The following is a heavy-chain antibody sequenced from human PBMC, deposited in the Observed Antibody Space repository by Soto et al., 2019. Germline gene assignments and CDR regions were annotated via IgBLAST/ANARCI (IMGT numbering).Heavy chain of an antibody. V-gene: IGHV4-34*01. CDR3: ARGNRPEVAGIRTKRGPLNY. D-gene: IGHD6-19*01. J-gene: IGHJ4*02. CDR2: INHSGST. Sequence: PSETLSLTCAVYGGSFSSYYWSWIRQPPGKGLEWIGEINHSGSTNYNPSLKSRVTISVDTSKNQFSLKLSSVTAADTAVYYCARGNRPEVAGIRTKRGPLNYWGQGTLVTVSS. CDR1: GGSFSSYY.